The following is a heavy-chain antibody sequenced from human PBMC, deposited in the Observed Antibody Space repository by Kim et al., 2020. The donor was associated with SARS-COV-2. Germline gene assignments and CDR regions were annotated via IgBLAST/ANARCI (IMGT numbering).Heavy chain of an antibody. Sequence: RFTISRDDSKNTLYLQMNSLKTEDTAVYYCTTDSVVVVAATPYYYYGMDVWGQGTTVTVSS. J-gene: IGHJ6*02. D-gene: IGHD2-15*01. V-gene: IGHV3-15*01. CDR3: TTDSVVVVAATPYYYYGMDV.